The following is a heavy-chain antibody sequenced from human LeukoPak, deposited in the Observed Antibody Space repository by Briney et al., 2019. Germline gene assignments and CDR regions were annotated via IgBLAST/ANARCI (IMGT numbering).Heavy chain of an antibody. CDR3: AVRGYCSGGSCYGRRLVLDY. V-gene: IGHV1-46*01. D-gene: IGHD2-15*01. CDR1: GYTSTSYY. Sequence: ASVKVSCKASGYTSTSYYMHWVRQAPGQALEWLGIINPSGGSTSYAQKFQGRVTMTRDMSTSTVYMELSSLRSEDTAVYYCAVRGYCSGGSCYGRRLVLDYWGQGTLVTVSS. CDR2: INPSGGST. J-gene: IGHJ4*02.